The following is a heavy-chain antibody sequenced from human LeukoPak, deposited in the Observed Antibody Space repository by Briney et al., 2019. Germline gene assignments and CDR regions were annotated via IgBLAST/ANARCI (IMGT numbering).Heavy chain of an antibody. CDR3: AREVDSVIGSIDY. V-gene: IGHV3-69-1*02. CDR2: ISGSGTI. D-gene: IGHD3-22*01. J-gene: IGHJ4*02. CDR1: GFTVSQNY. Sequence: GGSLRLSCAASGFTVSQNYMSWVRQAPGKGLEWVSYISGSGTIYYADSVKGRFTISRDNAKNSLYLQMNNLRAEDTAVYYCAREVDSVIGSIDYWGQGTLVTVSS.